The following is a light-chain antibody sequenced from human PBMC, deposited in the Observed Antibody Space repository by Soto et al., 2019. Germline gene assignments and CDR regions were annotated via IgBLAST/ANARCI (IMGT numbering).Light chain of an antibody. CDR3: QQYDHLPPT. CDR2: DAS. J-gene: IGKJ3*01. CDR1: RDIRNS. V-gene: IGKV1-33*01. Sequence: DIHMTQSPSSLSASVGDRVTITCQASRDIRNSLNWYQQKPGKAPELLIYDASNLEIGVPSRFSGGGSGTDFTFTISSLQPEDVATYYCQQYDHLPPTFGPGAKVDIK.